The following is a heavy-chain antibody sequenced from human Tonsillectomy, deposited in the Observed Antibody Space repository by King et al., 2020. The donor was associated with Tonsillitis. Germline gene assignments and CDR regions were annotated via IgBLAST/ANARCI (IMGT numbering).Heavy chain of an antibody. Sequence: VQLVESGAEVKKPGESLKISCKGSGYRFSTYWIGWVRQMPGRGLEWMGIIYPRDSDNRYSPSFQGQVTISADTSISTAYLQWDNLKASDTAMYYCARHHPSCSGSPHNAFDIWGQGTMVTVSS. CDR1: GYRFSTYW. CDR3: ARHHPSCSGSPHNAFDI. J-gene: IGHJ3*02. D-gene: IGHD1-26*01. V-gene: IGHV5-51*01. CDR2: IYPRDSDN.